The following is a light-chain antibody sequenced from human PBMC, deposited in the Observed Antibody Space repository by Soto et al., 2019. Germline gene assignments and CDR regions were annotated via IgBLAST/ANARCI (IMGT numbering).Light chain of an antibody. J-gene: IGLJ3*02. Sequence: QSVLTQPPSASGTPGQRVTISCSRSRSNIGSDLVYWYQQVPGTAPKLLISRNDQRPSGVPARFSGSMSGTSASLAISGLRSEDEADYYCAAWDDRLSVWVFGGGTKLTVL. CDR2: RND. V-gene: IGLV1-47*01. CDR3: AAWDDRLSVWV. CDR1: RSNIGSDL.